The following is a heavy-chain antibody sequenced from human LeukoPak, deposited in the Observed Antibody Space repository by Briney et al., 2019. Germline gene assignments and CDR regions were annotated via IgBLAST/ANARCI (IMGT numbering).Heavy chain of an antibody. J-gene: IGHJ5*02. CDR3: ARDGEWLVLGKGWFDP. V-gene: IGHV3-23*01. D-gene: IGHD6-19*01. CDR1: GFTFSSYA. Sequence: HPGGSLRLSCAASGFTFSSYAMSWVRQAPGKGLEWVSAISGSGGSTYYADSVKGRFTISRDNSKNTLYLQMNSLRAEDTAVYYCARDGEWLVLGKGWFDPWGQGTLVTVSS. CDR2: ISGSGGST.